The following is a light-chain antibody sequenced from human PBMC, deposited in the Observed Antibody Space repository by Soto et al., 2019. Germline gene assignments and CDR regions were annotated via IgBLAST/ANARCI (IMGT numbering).Light chain of an antibody. J-gene: IGLJ3*02. V-gene: IGLV1-40*01. Sequence: QSVLTQPPSVSGAPGQRVTISCTGRSSNIGAGYDVHWYQQLPGTAPKLLIYNNINRPSGIPDRFSGSKSGTSASLAITGLQAEDEADYYCQSYDSSLSVLFGGGTKLTVL. CDR2: NNI. CDR1: SSNIGAGYD. CDR3: QSYDSSLSVL.